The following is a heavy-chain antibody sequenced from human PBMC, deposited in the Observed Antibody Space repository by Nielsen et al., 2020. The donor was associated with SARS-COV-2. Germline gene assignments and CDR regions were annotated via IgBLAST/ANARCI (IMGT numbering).Heavy chain of an antibody. D-gene: IGHD4/OR15-4a*01. J-gene: IGHJ4*02. CDR2: ISGAST. V-gene: IGHV3-23*01. Sequence: GVLKISCAASGFTFSSYAMSWVRQAPGKGLEWVSAISGASTYSAESVKGRFTISRDNSKNTLYLHMNSLRAEDTAVYFCAKDRAGATYARFDLWGQGTLVTVSS. CDR3: AKDRAGATYARFDL. CDR1: GFTFSSYA.